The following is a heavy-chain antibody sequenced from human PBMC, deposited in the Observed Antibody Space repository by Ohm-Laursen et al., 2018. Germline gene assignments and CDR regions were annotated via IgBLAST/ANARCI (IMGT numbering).Heavy chain of an antibody. V-gene: IGHV1-24*01. D-gene: IGHD2-15*01. Sequence: ASVKVSCKVSGHTLTELSIHWVRQSPGKGLEWMGGSDPEDDETIYAQKFQGRVSMTEDTSTETAYMELSRLRSDDTAVYYCARTPRVVVAATYYYYGMDVWGQGTTVTVSS. CDR1: GHTLTELS. J-gene: IGHJ6*02. CDR2: SDPEDDET. CDR3: ARTPRVVVAATYYYYGMDV.